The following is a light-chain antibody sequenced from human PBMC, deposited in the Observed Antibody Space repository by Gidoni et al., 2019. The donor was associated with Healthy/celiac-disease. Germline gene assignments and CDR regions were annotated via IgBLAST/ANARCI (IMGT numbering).Light chain of an antibody. CDR3: QQSYSTPRT. Sequence: DIQMTQSPSSLSASVGDRVTITCRASQSIISYLNWYQQKPGKAPKLLIYAASSLQSGVPSRFSGSGSGTDCTLTISSLQPEDFATYYCQQSYSTPRTFGQGTKVEIK. CDR2: AAS. V-gene: IGKV1-39*01. CDR1: QSIISY. J-gene: IGKJ1*01.